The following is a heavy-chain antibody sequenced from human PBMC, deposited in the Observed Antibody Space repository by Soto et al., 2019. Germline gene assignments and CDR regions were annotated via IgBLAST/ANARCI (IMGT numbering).Heavy chain of an antibody. J-gene: IGHJ3*02. V-gene: IGHV1-69*13. CDR3: ARGRGEAYYYDSSGYPTAPYDAFDI. CDR2: IIPIFGTA. CDR1: GGTFSSYA. D-gene: IGHD3-22*01. Sequence: ASVQVSCKASGGTFSSYAISWVRQAPGQGLEWMGGIIPIFGTANYAQKFQGRVTITADESTSTAYMELSSLRSEDTAVYYCARGRGEAYYYDSSGYPTAPYDAFDIWGQGTMVTVSS.